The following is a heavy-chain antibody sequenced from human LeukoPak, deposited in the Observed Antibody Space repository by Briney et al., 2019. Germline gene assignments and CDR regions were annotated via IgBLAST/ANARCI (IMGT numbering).Heavy chain of an antibody. CDR1: GYTFTDFW. CDR2: IYPGDSDT. V-gene: IGHV5-51*01. D-gene: IGHD5-12*01. CDR3: ARVAPIKIFDY. Sequence: GEPLQISCQTSGYTFTDFWIGWVRQLPGKGLERLGIIYPGDSDTRYSPSFEGQVTISANKSITTAYLQWSSLKASDTAIYFCARVAPIKIFDYWGQGSLVTVSS. J-gene: IGHJ4*02.